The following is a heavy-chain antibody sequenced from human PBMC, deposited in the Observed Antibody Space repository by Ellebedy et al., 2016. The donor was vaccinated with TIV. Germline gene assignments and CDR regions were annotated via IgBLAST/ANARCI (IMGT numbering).Heavy chain of an antibody. CDR2: ISDDGTDK. CDR3: TKDKGTGGSFHDY. V-gene: IGHV3-30*18. J-gene: IGHJ4*02. CDR1: GFTFRSYG. D-gene: IGHD2-15*01. Sequence: PGGSLRLSCVASGFTFRSYGMHWIRQAPGQGPEWVAIISDDGTDKDYADSVKGRFTISRDNSKNTLYLQMNSLRAEDSAVYYCTKDKGTGGSFHDYWGQGTLVTVSS.